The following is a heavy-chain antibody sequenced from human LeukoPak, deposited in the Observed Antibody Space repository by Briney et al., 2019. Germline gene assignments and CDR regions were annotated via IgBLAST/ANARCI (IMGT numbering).Heavy chain of an antibody. CDR1: GFTFDTYS. J-gene: IGHJ4*02. Sequence: GGSLRLSCAASGFTFDTYSMNWVRQAPGKGLEWVSSMSGSSSYIYYADSVKGRFTISRDNAKNSLYLQMNSLRAEDTAVYYCARYYGGGASDYWGQGTLVTVSS. CDR2: MSGSSSYI. CDR3: ARYYGGGASDY. D-gene: IGHD4-23*01. V-gene: IGHV3-21*01.